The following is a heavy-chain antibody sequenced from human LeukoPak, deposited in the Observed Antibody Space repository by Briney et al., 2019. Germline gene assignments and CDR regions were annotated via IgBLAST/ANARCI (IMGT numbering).Heavy chain of an antibody. V-gene: IGHV1-69*05. CDR3: ARSDYYDSSGYPGDAFDI. D-gene: IGHD3-22*01. J-gene: IGHJ3*02. Sequence: ASVKVSCKASGGTFSSYAISWVRQAPGQGLEWMGWIIPIFGTANYAQKFQGRVTITTDESTSTAYMELSRLRSDDTAVYYCARSDYYDSSGYPGDAFDIWGQGTMVTVSS. CDR1: GGTFSSYA. CDR2: IIPIFGTA.